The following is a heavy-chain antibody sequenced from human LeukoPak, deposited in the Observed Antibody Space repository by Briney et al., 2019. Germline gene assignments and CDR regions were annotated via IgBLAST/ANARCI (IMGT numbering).Heavy chain of an antibody. CDR1: GFTFSSYG. CDR3: AKIPHDCSSTSCYYYYMDV. Sequence: GGSLRLSCAASGFTFSSYGMHWVRQAPGKGLEWVAFIRYDGSNKYYADSVKGRFTISRDNSKNTLYLQMNSLRAEDTAVYYCAKIPHDCSSTSCYYYYMDVWGKGTTVTISS. D-gene: IGHD2-2*01. V-gene: IGHV3-30*02. CDR2: IRYDGSNK. J-gene: IGHJ6*03.